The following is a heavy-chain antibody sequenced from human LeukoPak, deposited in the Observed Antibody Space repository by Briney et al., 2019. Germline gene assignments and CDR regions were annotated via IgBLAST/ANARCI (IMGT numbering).Heavy chain of an antibody. CDR3: AREQRGELSRNLGGLFASYYTYYYMDV. CDR1: GFTFTMYY. D-gene: IGHD3-3*01. V-gene: IGHV1-46*01. J-gene: IGHJ6*03. CDR2: INPTDGAT. Sequence: ASVKVSCKASGFTFTMYYIHWVRQAPGQGLEWMGMINPTDGATTYAQGFQGRVTMTRDMSTTTVYMDLRSLRSADTAVYFCAREQRGELSRNLGGLFASYYTYYYMDVWGRGTTVTVSS.